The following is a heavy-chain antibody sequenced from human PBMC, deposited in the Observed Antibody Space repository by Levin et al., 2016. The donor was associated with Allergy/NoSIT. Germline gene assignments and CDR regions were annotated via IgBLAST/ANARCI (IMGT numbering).Heavy chain of an antibody. D-gene: IGHD6-13*01. CDR1: GLTFKNAW. J-gene: IGHJ4*02. V-gene: IGHV3-15*01. CDR2: SFTISNVWTT. Sequence: GESLKISCAASGLTFKNAWMSWVRQTPGKGLEWVGRSFTISNVWTTEYAASVQGRFTISRDDSKNTWNLQMNSLITDDTAVYYCTTMAGNWYHPFDFWGLGTLVTVSS. CDR3: TTMAGNWYHPFDF.